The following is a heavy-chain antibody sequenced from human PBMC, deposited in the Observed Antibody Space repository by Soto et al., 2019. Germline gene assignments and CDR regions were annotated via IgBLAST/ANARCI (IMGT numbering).Heavy chain of an antibody. CDR2: IFSNDEQ. Sequence: QVTLKESGPVLVNPTETLTLTCTVSGFSLSNARMGVSWIRQPPGKALEWLAHIFSNDEQSYSTSLKSRLTISKHTSKRQVVLTMTNMDPVDTATYYCARIRGAIVVPAAMIWFDPWGQGTLVTVSS. CDR3: ARIRGAIVVPAAMIWFDP. D-gene: IGHD2-2*01. V-gene: IGHV2-26*01. CDR1: GFSLSNARMG. J-gene: IGHJ5*02.